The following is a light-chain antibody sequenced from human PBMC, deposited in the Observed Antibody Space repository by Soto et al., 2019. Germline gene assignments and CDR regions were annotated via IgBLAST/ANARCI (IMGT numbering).Light chain of an antibody. CDR2: GAY. CDR3: QQYGRSQT. CDR1: QSDSSSY. Sequence: EIVLTQSPGTLSLSPGERATLSCRASQSDSSSYLAWYQHKPGQAPRLLIYGAYSRATGIPDRFSGSGSGTDFTLTISRLEPEDFAVYYCQQYGRSQTFGQGTKVEIK. V-gene: IGKV3-20*01. J-gene: IGKJ1*01.